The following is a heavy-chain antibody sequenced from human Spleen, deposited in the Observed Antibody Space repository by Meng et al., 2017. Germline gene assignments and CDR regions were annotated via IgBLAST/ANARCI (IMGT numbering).Heavy chain of an antibody. J-gene: IGHJ4*02. V-gene: IGHV1-2*06. Sequence: QAQLLQSGAEVKKPGASVWVSCKASDYTSASYGISWFRQAPGQGLEWMGRINPNSGGTNYAQKFQGRVTMTRDTSISTAYMELSRLRSDDTAVYYCARDWLRGSSGLDYWGQGTLVTVSS. CDR3: ARDWLRGSSGLDY. CDR2: INPNSGGT. CDR1: DYTSASYG. D-gene: IGHD5-12*01.